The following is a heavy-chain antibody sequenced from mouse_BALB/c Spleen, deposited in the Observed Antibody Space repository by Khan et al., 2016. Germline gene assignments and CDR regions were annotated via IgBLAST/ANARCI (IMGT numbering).Heavy chain of an antibody. V-gene: IGHV1S41*01. CDR2: IAPGSGST. CDR3: AREGTVPLLDY. D-gene: IGHD1-1*01. CDR1: GYTFTSYW. J-gene: IGHJ4*01. Sequence: DLVKPGASVKLSCKASGYTFTSYWINWIKQRPGQGLEWIGRIAPGSGSTYYNEMFKGKATLTVDTSSCTAYIQLSSLSSEDSAVXFCAREGTVPLLDYRGQGTSVTVSS.